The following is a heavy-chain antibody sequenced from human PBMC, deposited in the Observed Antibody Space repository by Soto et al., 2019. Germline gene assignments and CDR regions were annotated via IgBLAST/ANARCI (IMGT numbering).Heavy chain of an antibody. J-gene: IGHJ6*02. V-gene: IGHV4-59*08. CDR3: ARHQMDATVYVFISEGRVYYYYYYGMDV. CDR2: LYYSGST. D-gene: IGHD3-16*01. CDR1: GGSISSYY. Sequence: SETLPLTFTVSGGSISSYYWSWIRQPPGTGLEWIGYLYYSGSTNYNPSLKSRVTISVDTSKNQFSLKLSSVTAADTAVYYCARHQMDATVYVFISEGRVYYYYYYGMDVWGQGTTVT.